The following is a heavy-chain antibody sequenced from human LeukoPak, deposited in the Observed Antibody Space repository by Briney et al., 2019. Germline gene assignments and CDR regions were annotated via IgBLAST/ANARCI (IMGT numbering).Heavy chain of an antibody. CDR3: ARRTLGYCSSTSCFLYGMDV. Sequence: GGSLRLSCAASGFTFSSYSMNWVRQAPGKGLEWVSSISSSSYIYYADSMKGRFTISRDNAENSLYLQMNSLRAEDTAVYYCARRTLGYCSSTSCFLYGMDVWGQGTTVTVSS. J-gene: IGHJ6*02. CDR2: ISSSSYI. D-gene: IGHD2-2*01. V-gene: IGHV3-21*01. CDR1: GFTFSSYS.